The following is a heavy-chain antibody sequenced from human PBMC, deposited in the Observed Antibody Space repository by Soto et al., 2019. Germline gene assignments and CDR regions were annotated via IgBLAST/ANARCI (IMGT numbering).Heavy chain of an antibody. Sequence: EVQLVESGGGLVQPGGSLRLSCAASGFTFNSYDKHWVRQPTGKGLEWVSAIGISGDTHYPGSVKGRFTISRENAKNSLYLQMNSLRAGDTAVYYCARGSGYPYYYYGMDVWGQGTTVTVSS. J-gene: IGHJ6*02. CDR1: GFTFNSYD. D-gene: IGHD3-22*01. V-gene: IGHV3-13*01. CDR2: IGISGDT. CDR3: ARGSGYPYYYYGMDV.